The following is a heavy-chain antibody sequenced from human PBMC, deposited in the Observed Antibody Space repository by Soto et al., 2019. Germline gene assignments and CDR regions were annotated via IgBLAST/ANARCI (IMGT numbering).Heavy chain of an antibody. J-gene: IGHJ6*02. D-gene: IGHD2-21*01. Sequence: QVQLVQSGAEVKKPGSSVKVSCKASAGTFSSYTISWVRQAPGQGLEWMGRIIPILGIANYAQKFQGRVTITADKSTSTAYMELSSLRSEDTAVYYCARQPVDYYYGMDVWGQGTTVTVSS. CDR3: ARQPVDYYYGMDV. CDR2: IIPILGIA. V-gene: IGHV1-69*02. CDR1: AGTFSSYT.